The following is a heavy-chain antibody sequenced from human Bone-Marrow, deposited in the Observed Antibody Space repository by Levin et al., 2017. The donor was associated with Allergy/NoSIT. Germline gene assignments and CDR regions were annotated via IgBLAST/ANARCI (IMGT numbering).Heavy chain of an antibody. D-gene: IGHD3-22*01. V-gene: IGHV3-48*01. Sequence: PGGSLRLSCAASGFSFNTYNMHWVRQAPGKGLECISYISSGSGTSDYADSVKGRFTISRDNANNSMYLQMNSLRAEDTAVYYCARETTYYFDTGGDLRAGWYLDLWGRGTLVTVSS. J-gene: IGHJ2*01. CDR1: GFSFNTYN. CDR2: ISSGSGTS. CDR3: ARETTYYFDTGGDLRAGWYLDL.